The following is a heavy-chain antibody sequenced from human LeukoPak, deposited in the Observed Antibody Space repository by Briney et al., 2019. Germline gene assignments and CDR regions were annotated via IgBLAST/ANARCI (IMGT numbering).Heavy chain of an antibody. CDR2: INPNSGGT. CDR1: GYTFTGYY. CDR3: ARGPYSGYSSSWYGGNYYYYGMDV. D-gene: IGHD6-13*01. J-gene: IGHJ6*02. Sequence: ASVKVSRKASGYTFTGYYMHWVRQAPGQGLEWMGWINPNSGGTNYAQKFQGRVTMTRDTSISTAYMELSRLRSDDTAVYYCARGPYSGYSSSWYGGNYYYYGMDVWGQGTTVTVSS. V-gene: IGHV1-2*02.